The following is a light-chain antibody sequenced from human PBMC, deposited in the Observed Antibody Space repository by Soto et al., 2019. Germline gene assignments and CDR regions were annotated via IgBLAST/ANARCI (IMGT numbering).Light chain of an antibody. CDR1: SSDVGGYNY. Sequence: QSALTQPASVSGSPGQSITISCTGTSSDVGGYNYVSWYQQHPGKAPKLMIYDVSNRPSGVSNRFSGSKSGNTASLTISGLQAEDEADYLCSSYTSSSTYVFGTGTKLNVL. CDR3: SSYTSSSTYV. J-gene: IGLJ1*01. CDR2: DVS. V-gene: IGLV2-14*01.